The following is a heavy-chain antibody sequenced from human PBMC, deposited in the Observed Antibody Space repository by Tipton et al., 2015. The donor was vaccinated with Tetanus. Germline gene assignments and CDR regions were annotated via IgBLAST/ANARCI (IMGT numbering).Heavy chain of an antibody. D-gene: IGHD5-12*01. V-gene: IGHV4-30-2*01. CDR1: GGSISSYY. Sequence: TLSLTCTVSGGSISSYYWSWIRQPPGQGLEWLGYIYQTDSTYYNPSVRSRLTLSLQRSKNQVSLKLSSVTAADTAVYYCVRGRGLGEYSFGFEYWGQGALVTVTS. CDR3: VRGRGLGEYSFGFEY. J-gene: IGHJ4*02. CDR2: IYQTDST.